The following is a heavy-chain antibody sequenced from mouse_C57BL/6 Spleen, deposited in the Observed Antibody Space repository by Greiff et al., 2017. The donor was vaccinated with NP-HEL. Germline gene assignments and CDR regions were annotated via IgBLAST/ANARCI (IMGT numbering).Heavy chain of an antibody. CDR1: GYTFTSYW. CDR2: IDPSDSYT. Sequence: QVQLQQPGAELVKPGASVKLSCKASGYTFTSYWMQWVKQRPGQGLEWIGEIDPSDSYTNYNQKFKGKATLTVDTSSSKAYMQLSSLTSEDSAVYYCARGNYYGNFYFDYWGQGTTLTVSS. CDR3: ARGNYYGNFYFDY. V-gene: IGHV1-50*01. J-gene: IGHJ2*01. D-gene: IGHD2-1*01.